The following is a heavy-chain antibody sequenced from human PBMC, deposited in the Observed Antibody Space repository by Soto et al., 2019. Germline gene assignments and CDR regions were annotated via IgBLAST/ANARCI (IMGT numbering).Heavy chain of an antibody. CDR3: ARGGNFLMGDK. CDR1: GFTFSSYG. CDR2: IWYDGSNE. Sequence: QVQLVESGGGVVQPGRSLRLSCVASGFTFSSYGMHWVRQAPGKGLEWVAVIWYDGSNEYYADFVKGRFIISRDNYKNGMYLQRNSLRAEDTVVYYCARGGNFLMGDKWGQGILVTVSS. J-gene: IGHJ1*01. D-gene: IGHD3-16*01. V-gene: IGHV3-33*01.